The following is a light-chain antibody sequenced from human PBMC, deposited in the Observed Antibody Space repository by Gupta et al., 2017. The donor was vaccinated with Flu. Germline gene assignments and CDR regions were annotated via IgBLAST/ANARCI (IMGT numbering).Light chain of an antibody. J-gene: IGLJ1*01. V-gene: IGLV3-21*02. CDR3: QVWDSGSDHYV. Sequence: GGENVGSKSVHWFQQKPGQAPVLVLYDDSDRPSGIPERFSGSNSGNMATLTISSVEAGDEADFYCQVWDSGSDHYVFGTGTKVTVL. CDR1: NVGSKS. CDR2: DDS.